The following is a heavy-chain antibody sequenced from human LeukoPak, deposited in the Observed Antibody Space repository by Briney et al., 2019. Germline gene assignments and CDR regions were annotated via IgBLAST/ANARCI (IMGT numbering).Heavy chain of an antibody. CDR3: ARGWPDGYTLDYFDY. D-gene: IGHD5-24*01. V-gene: IGHV1-69*04. CDR1: GGTFSSYA. J-gene: IGHJ4*02. CDR2: IIPILGIV. Sequence: ASVKVSCRASGGTFSSYAISWVRQAPGQGLEWMGRIIPILGIVNYAQKFQGRVTITADKSTSTAYMELSSLRSEDTAVYYCARGWPDGYTLDYFDYWGQGTLVTVSS.